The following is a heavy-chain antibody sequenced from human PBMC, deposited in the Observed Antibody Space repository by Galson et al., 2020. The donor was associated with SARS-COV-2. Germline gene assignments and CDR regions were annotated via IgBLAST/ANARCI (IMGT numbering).Heavy chain of an antibody. CDR2: IYWDDDE. Sequence: SGPTLVKPTHTLTLTCTFSGFSLHTSTVGVGWIRQTPGKALEWLALIYWDDDERYSPSLRTRLAIAKDTSKNQVVLTMTNMDPMDTGTYYCAHRGPVGLYFNFWGQGALVTVSS. J-gene: IGHJ4*02. CDR1: GFSLHTSTVG. V-gene: IGHV2-5*02. CDR3: AHRGPVGLYFNF.